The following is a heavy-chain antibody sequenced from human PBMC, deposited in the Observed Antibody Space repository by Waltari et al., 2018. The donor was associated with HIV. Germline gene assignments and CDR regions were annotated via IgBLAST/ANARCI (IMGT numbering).Heavy chain of an antibody. CDR1: GFSLSTSGVG. J-gene: IGHJ5*02. Sequence: QITLMESGPTLVKPTQPLTLTCTFSGFSLSTSGVGVGWLRQPPGKALEWLALIYWNDDKRDSPSLKSRLTITKDTSKNQVVLTMTNMDPVDTATDYWAHRGIGVSGFDPWGQGILVTVSS. CDR3: AHRGIGVSGFDP. V-gene: IGHV2-5*01. D-gene: IGHD3-16*01. CDR2: IYWNDDK.